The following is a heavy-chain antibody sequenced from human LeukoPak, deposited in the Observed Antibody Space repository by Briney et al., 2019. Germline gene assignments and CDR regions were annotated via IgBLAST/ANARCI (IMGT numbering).Heavy chain of an antibody. D-gene: IGHD2-8*01. J-gene: IGHJ4*02. CDR1: GGSISSYY. CDR3: ARDGGRCTNGVCQYYFDY. Sequence: SETLSLTCTVSGGSISSYYWSWIRQPPGKGLEWIGDIYYSGSTNYNPSLKSRVTISVDTSKNQFSLKLSSVTAADTAVYYCARDGGRCTNGVCQYYFDYWGQGTLVTVSS. V-gene: IGHV4-59*01. CDR2: IYYSGST.